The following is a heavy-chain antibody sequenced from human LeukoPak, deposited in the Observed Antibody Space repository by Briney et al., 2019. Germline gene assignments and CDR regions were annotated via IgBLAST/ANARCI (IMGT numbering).Heavy chain of an antibody. CDR2: FSPYNVNT. V-gene: IGHV1-18*01. J-gene: IGHJ4*02. Sequence: GASVKVSCKPSGYTFTNYGLSWVRQAPGQGLEWMGWFSPYNVNTHYAQKFQGRVTVTADTSTSTAYMELRSLTSDDTAVYYCTRTVLDCTHGVCYDYWGQGTLVTVSS. CDR1: GYTFTNYG. D-gene: IGHD2-8*01. CDR3: TRTVLDCTHGVCYDY.